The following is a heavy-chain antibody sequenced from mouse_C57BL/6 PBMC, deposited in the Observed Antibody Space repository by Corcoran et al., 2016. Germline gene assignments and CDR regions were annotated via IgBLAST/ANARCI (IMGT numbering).Heavy chain of an antibody. V-gene: IGHV1-80*01. CDR2: IYPGDGDT. Sequence: QVQLQQSGVELVKPGASVKISCKASGYAFSSYWMNWVKQRPGKGLEWIGQIYPGDGDTNYNGKFKGKATLTADKSSSTAYMQLSSLTSEDSAVYFCAGDPYYYGSSRLDYWGQGTTLTVSS. CDR1: GYAFSSYW. J-gene: IGHJ2*01. D-gene: IGHD1-1*01. CDR3: AGDPYYYGSSRLDY.